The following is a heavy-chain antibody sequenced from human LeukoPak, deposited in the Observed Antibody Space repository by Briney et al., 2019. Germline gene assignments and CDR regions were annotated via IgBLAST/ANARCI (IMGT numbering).Heavy chain of an antibody. CDR2: ISSSSSYI. CDR1: GFTFSSYS. D-gene: IGHD5-12*01. J-gene: IGHJ4*02. CDR3: ARDHGDSGYDFDY. Sequence: GGSLRLSCAASGFTFSSYSMNWVRQAPGKGLEWVSSISSSSSYIYYADSVKGRFTISRDNAKNSLYLQINSLRAEDTAVYYCARDHGDSGYDFDYWGQGTLVTVSS. V-gene: IGHV3-21*01.